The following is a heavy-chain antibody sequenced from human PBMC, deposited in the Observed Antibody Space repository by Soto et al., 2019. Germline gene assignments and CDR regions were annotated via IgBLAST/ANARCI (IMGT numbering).Heavy chain of an antibody. J-gene: IGHJ5*02. CDR3: AREIGTGTTHWFDP. Sequence: SVKVSFKDSGVTFSSYAISWVRQSPGQGLEWMGGIIPIFGTANYAQKFQGRVTITADESTSTAYMELSSLRSEDTAVYYCAREIGTGTTHWFDPWGQGTLVTVSS. CDR1: GVTFSSYA. CDR2: IIPIFGTA. V-gene: IGHV1-69*13. D-gene: IGHD1-7*01.